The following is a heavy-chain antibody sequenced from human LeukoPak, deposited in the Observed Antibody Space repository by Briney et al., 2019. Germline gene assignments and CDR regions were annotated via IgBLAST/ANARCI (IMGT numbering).Heavy chain of an antibody. CDR2: ISSSSYI. Sequence: PGGSLRLSCAASGFTFSSYSMNWVRQAPGKGLEWVSSISSSSYIYYADSVKGRFTISRDNAKNSLYLQMNSLRAEDTAVYYYARGRYGDYYFDYWGQGTLVTVSS. CDR3: ARGRYGDYYFDY. D-gene: IGHD4-17*01. V-gene: IGHV3-21*01. CDR1: GFTFSSYS. J-gene: IGHJ4*02.